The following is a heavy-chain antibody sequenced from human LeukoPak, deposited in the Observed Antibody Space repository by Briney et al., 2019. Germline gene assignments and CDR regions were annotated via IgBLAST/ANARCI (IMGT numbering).Heavy chain of an antibody. D-gene: IGHD3-22*01. CDR3: ARGNAVVTLYYYDSSGSIDY. CDR2: ISYEGSNK. V-gene: IGHV3-30*01. Sequence: GRSLRLSCAACGFTFSSYAMHGVRQAPGEGREGVAVISYEGSNKYYADSVKGRFTISRDNSKTTLYLQMNSLRAEDTAVYYCARGNAVVTLYYYDSSGSIDYWGQGTLVTVSS. CDR1: GFTFSSYA. J-gene: IGHJ4*02.